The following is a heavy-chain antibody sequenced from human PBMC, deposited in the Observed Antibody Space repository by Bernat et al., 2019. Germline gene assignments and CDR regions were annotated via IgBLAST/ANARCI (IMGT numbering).Heavy chain of an antibody. J-gene: IGHJ4*02. CDR3: ARVRAGYTYGYDY. Sequence: QVQLVQSGAEVKKPGSSVKVSCKASGGTFSSYTISWVRQAPGQGLEWMGLINPSGGSTNYAQKFQGRVTMTRDTSTSTVYMELSSLRSEDTAVYYCARVRAGYTYGYDYWGQGTLVTVSS. CDR1: GGTFSSYT. CDR2: INPSGGST. V-gene: IGHV1-46*03. D-gene: IGHD5-18*01.